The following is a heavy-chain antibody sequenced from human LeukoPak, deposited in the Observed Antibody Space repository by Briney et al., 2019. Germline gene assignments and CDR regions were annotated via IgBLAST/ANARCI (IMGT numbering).Heavy chain of an antibody. CDR3: ARSSSGITIFGVVIPFDY. CDR2: IYYSGST. V-gene: IGHV4-59*01. J-gene: IGHJ4*02. D-gene: IGHD3-3*01. Sequence: SETLSLTCTVSGGSISSYYWSWIRQPPGKGLEWIGYIYYSGSTNYNPSLKSRVTISVDTSKNQLSLKLSSVTAADTAVYYCARSSSGITIFGVVIPFDYWGQGTLVTVSS. CDR1: GGSISSYY.